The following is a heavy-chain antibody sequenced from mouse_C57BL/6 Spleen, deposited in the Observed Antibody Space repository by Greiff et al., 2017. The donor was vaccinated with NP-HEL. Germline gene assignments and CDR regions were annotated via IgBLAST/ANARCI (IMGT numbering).Heavy chain of an antibody. Sequence: VKLVESGPGLVAPSQSLSITCTVSGFSLTSYGVDWVRQSPGKGLEWLGVIWGVGSTNYNSALKSRLSISKDNSKSQGFLKMNSLQTNDTAMYYCARGGVDGYYPGFAYWGQGTLVTVSA. CDR2: IWGVGST. CDR3: ARGGVDGYYPGFAY. J-gene: IGHJ3*01. V-gene: IGHV2-6*01. CDR1: GFSLTSYG. D-gene: IGHD2-3*01.